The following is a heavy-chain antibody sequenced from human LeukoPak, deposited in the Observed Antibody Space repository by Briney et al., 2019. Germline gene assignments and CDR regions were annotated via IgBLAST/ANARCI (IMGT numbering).Heavy chain of an antibody. CDR2: IYYSGST. CDR3: ARADTRYPAFDI. D-gene: IGHD1-26*01. Sequence: SETLSLTCTVSGGSISSYYWSWIRQPPGKGLEWIGYIYYSGSTNYNPSHKSRVTISVDTSKNQFSLKLSSVTAADTAVYYCARADTRYPAFDIWGQGTMVTVSS. V-gene: IGHV4-59*01. CDR1: GGSISSYY. J-gene: IGHJ3*02.